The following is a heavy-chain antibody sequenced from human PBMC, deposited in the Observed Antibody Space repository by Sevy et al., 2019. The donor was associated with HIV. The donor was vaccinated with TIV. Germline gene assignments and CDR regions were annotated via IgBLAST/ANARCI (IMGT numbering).Heavy chain of an antibody. V-gene: IGHV3-33*01. CDR1: GFTFSTYG. CDR3: ARDLEFYDYGDYGPAFMPDY. Sequence: GGSLRLSCAASGFTFSTYGMHWVRQAPGKGLEWVAVIWFDGSNTYYADSVTGRFTTSRDIAKNTLHLQMNSLRAEDTAVYYCARDLEFYDYGDYGPAFMPDYWGQGTLVTVSS. CDR2: IWFDGSNT. J-gene: IGHJ4*02. D-gene: IGHD4-17*01.